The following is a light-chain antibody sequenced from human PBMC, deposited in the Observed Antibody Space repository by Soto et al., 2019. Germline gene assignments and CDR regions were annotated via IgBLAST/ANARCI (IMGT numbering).Light chain of an antibody. J-gene: IGKJ4*01. V-gene: IGKV3-15*01. CDR2: STS. Sequence: IVMTPFPATVSVSPEARATLSCLASQSISATVAWYQQKSGQAPRLLIHSTSTRATGVPTRISGSGSGTEFTLTISSLQSEDFAVYYCQQYNSWPLTFGGGTKVDI. CDR3: QQYNSWPLT. CDR1: QSISAT.